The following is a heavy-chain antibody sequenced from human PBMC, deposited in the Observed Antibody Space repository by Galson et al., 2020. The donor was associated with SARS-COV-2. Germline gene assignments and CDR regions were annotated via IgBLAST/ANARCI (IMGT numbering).Heavy chain of an antibody. D-gene: IGHD2-2*02. V-gene: IGHV3-21*01. CDR3: ARDMGYCSSTSCYRMYYFDY. J-gene: IGHJ4*02. Sequence: GESLRLSCAASGFTFSSYSMNWVRQAPGKGLEWVSSISSSSSYIYYADSVKGRFTISRDNAKNSLYLQMNSLRAEDTAVYYCARDMGYCSSTSCYRMYYFDYWGQGTLVTVSS. CDR2: ISSSSSYI. CDR1: GFTFSSYS.